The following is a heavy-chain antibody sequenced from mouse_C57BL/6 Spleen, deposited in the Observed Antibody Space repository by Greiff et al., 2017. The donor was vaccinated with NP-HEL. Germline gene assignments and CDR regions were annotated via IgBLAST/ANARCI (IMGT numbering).Heavy chain of an antibody. CDR2: IDPSDSYT. J-gene: IGHJ4*01. Sequence: QVQLQQSGAELVRPGTSVKLSCKASGYTFTSYWMHWVKQRPGQGLEWIGVIDPSDSYTNYNQKFKGKATLTVDTSSSTAYMQLSSLTSEDSAVYYCARDGNYWGQGTSVTVSS. CDR1: GYTFTSYW. D-gene: IGHD2-3*01. V-gene: IGHV1-59*01. CDR3: ARDGNY.